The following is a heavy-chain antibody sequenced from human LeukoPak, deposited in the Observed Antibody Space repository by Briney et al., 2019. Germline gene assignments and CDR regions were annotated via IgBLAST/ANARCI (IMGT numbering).Heavy chain of an antibody. CDR1: GYGFTSYW. Sequence: GESLQISCKGSGYGFTSYWIGWVRQVPGKGLEWMGIIYPGDSDTRYSPSFQGQVTISADKSISTAYLQWSSLKASDTAMYYCARSSVAILDLREDNWFDPWGQGTLVTVSS. CDR2: IYPGDSDT. V-gene: IGHV5-51*01. D-gene: IGHD3/OR15-3a*01. CDR3: ARSSVAILDLREDNWFDP. J-gene: IGHJ5*02.